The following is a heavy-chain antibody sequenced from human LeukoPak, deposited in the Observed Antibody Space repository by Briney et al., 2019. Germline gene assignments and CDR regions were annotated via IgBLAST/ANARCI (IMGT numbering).Heavy chain of an antibody. J-gene: IGHJ3*02. Sequence: GSSVKVSCKASGYTFTYRYLHWVRQAPGQALEWMGWITPFNGNTNYAQKFQDRVTITRDRSMSTAYMELSSLRSEDTDMYYCASRYCSSTSCYEFDIWGQGTMVTVSS. CDR3: ASRYCSSTSCYEFDI. CDR2: ITPFNGNT. CDR1: GYTFTYRY. D-gene: IGHD2-2*01. V-gene: IGHV1-45*02.